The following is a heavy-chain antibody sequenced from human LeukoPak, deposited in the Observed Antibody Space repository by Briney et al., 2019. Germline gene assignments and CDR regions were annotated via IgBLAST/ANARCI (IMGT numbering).Heavy chain of an antibody. CDR1: GFTFSNAW. J-gene: IGHJ6*03. V-gene: IGHV3-15*01. CDR2: IKSKTDGGTT. D-gene: IGHD1-26*01. CDR3: TTEGMGAAYYYYYMDV. Sequence: GGSLRLSCAASGFTFSNAWMSWVRQAPGKGLEWVGRIKSKTDGGTTDYAAPVKGRFTVSRDDSKNTLYLQMNSLKTEDTAVYYCTTEGMGAAYYYYYMDVWGKGTTVTVSS.